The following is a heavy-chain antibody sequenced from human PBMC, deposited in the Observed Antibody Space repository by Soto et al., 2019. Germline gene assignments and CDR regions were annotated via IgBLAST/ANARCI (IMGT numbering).Heavy chain of an antibody. CDR3: ARALIVVVPAAMSGTSNDAFDI. D-gene: IGHD2-2*01. Sequence: QVQLQESGPGLVKPSQTLSLTCTVSGGSISSGGYYWSWIRQHPGKGLEWIGYIYYSGSTYYNPSLKSRVTISVDTSKNHFSLKLSSVTAADTAVYYCARALIVVVPAAMSGTSNDAFDIWGQGTMVTVSS. CDR2: IYYSGST. CDR1: GGSISSGGYY. J-gene: IGHJ3*02. V-gene: IGHV4-31*03.